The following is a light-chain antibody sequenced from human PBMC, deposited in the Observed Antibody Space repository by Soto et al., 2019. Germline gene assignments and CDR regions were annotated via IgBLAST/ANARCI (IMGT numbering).Light chain of an antibody. CDR1: QSISSW. Sequence: DIQMTQSPSTLSASVGDRVTITCRASQSISSWLAWYQQKPGKAPKLLIYDASSLESGVPSRFSGSGSGTEFTLTLRSLQPDDFATYYCQQYKSYPLTFGGGTKVEIK. J-gene: IGKJ4*01. CDR3: QQYKSYPLT. CDR2: DAS. V-gene: IGKV1-5*01.